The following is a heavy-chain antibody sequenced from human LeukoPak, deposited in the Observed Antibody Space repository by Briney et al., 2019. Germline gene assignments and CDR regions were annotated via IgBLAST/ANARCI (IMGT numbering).Heavy chain of an antibody. D-gene: IGHD5-12*01. V-gene: IGHV3-66*01. CDR2: IYAGDNT. CDR1: GFTVRSNY. CDR3: AAEPGYRGYNYALAY. Sequence: GGSLRLSCAASGFTVRSNYLTWVRQAPGKGLEWVSAIYAGDNTYYADSVKGRFTISRDNSKNTLSLQMNSPRVEDTAVYYCAAEPGYRGYNYALAYWGQGTLVTVSS. J-gene: IGHJ4*02.